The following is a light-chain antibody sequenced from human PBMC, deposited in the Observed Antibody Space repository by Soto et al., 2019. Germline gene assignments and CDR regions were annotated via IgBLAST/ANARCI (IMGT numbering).Light chain of an antibody. V-gene: IGKV1-5*01. CDR2: GAS. Sequence: DIKLTQSPATLSSSVGERVTLTCRASQSISSYLAWYQQKPGQAPRLLIYGASSLQSGVPARFSGSGSGSEFTLTISSLQPDDIAAYYCQQYGNFPLTFGGGTKVDI. CDR1: QSISSY. J-gene: IGKJ4*01. CDR3: QQYGNFPLT.